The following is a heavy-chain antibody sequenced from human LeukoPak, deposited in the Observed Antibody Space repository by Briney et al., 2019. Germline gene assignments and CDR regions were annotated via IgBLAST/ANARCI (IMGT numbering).Heavy chain of an antibody. CDR3: ARGRTGYQLLPTKKDYSYYYVDV. Sequence: GSLRLSCAASGFTFSSYAMSWIRQPPGKGLEWIGEINHSGSTNYNPSLKSRVTISVDTSKNQFSLKLRSVTAADRAVYYCARGRTGYQLLPTKKDYSYYYVDVWDKGTTVTVSS. J-gene: IGHJ6*03. CDR2: INHSGST. D-gene: IGHD2-2*01. CDR1: GFTFSSYA. V-gene: IGHV4-34*01.